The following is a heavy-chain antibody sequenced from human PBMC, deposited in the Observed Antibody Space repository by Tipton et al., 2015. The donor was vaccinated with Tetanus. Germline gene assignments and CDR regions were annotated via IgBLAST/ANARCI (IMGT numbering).Heavy chain of an antibody. D-gene: IGHD3-3*01. CDR3: ARTSGYMYSDC. CDR2: IDYFGST. V-gene: IGHV4-59*01. CDR1: GGSIGTYH. J-gene: IGHJ4*02. Sequence: TLSLTCTASGGSIGTYHWNWIRQSPGEGLEWIGYIDYFGSTKYNPSLKSRVAMSVDTSKNQLSLRLNSVTSADTAVYYCARTSGYMYSDCWGQGTLVTVSS.